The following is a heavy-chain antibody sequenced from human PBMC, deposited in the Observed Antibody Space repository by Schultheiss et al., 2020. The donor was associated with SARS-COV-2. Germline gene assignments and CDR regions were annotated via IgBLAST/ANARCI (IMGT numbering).Heavy chain of an antibody. J-gene: IGHJ4*02. CDR3: ARAHRNSGWYDPNYFDY. Sequence: ASVKVSCKASGFTFTSSAVQWVRQARGQRLEWIGWISAYNGNTNYAQKLQGRVTMTTDTSTSTAYMELRSLRSDDTAVYYCARAHRNSGWYDPNYFDYWGQGTLVTVSS. CDR1: GFTFTSSA. V-gene: IGHV1-18*01. CDR2: ISAYNGNT. D-gene: IGHD6-19*01.